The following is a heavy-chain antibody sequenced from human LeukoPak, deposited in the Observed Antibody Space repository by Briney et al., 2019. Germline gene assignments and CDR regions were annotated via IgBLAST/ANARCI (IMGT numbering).Heavy chain of an antibody. CDR1: GFTFSNYW. Sequence: GGSLRLSCADSGFTFSNYWMHWVRQSPGKGLVWVSRVKSDGTITSYADSVKGRFTISRDNAKNTLYLQMNSLRVEDTAVYYCVRVMPVAGSDSWGQGTLVTVSS. V-gene: IGHV3-74*01. CDR2: VKSDGTIT. CDR3: VRVMPVAGSDS. D-gene: IGHD6-19*01. J-gene: IGHJ4*02.